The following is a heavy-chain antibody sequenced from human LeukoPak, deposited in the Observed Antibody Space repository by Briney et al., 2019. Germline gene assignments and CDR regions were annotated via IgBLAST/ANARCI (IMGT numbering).Heavy chain of an antibody. Sequence: SETLSLTCTVSGGSISSYYWSWIRQPPGKALEGIGYIYYSGSTNYNPSLKSRVTISVDTSKNQFSLKLSSVTAADTAVYYCARAYYYDSSGYYLGYWGQGTLVTVSS. CDR1: GGSISSYY. J-gene: IGHJ4*02. D-gene: IGHD3-22*01. V-gene: IGHV4-59*01. CDR2: IYYSGST. CDR3: ARAYYYDSSGYYLGY.